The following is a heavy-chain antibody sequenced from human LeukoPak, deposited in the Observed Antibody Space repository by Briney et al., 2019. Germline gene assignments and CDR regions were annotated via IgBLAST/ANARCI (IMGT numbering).Heavy chain of an antibody. CDR2: INPNSGGT. CDR3: ARGNGRHCSGGSCLLNWFDP. J-gene: IGHJ5*02. D-gene: IGHD2-15*01. Sequence: ASVKVSCKASGYTFTGYYMHWVRQAPGQGLEWMGWINPNSGGTNYAQKFQGRVTMTRDTSISTAYMELSRLRSDDTAVYYCARGNGRHCSGGSCLLNWFDPWGQGTLVTVSS. CDR1: GYTFTGYY. V-gene: IGHV1-2*02.